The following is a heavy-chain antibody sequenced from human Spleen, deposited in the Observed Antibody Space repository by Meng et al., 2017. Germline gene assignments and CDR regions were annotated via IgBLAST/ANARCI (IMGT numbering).Heavy chain of an antibody. CDR3: ARGGARYDILTGYYSAYFNY. V-gene: IGHV4-34*01. CDR2: INHSGST. Sequence: QGTLQQWGAGLLKPSETPPLTCAVYGGSFSGYYWSWIRQPPGKGLEWIGEINHSGSTNYNPSLKSRVTISVDTSKNQFSLKLSSVTAADTAVYYCARGGARYDILTGYYSAYFNYWGQGTLVTVSS. J-gene: IGHJ4*02. D-gene: IGHD3-9*01. CDR1: GGSFSGYY.